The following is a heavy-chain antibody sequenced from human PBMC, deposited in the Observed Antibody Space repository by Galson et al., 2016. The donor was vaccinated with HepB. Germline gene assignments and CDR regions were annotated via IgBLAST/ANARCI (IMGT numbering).Heavy chain of an antibody. J-gene: IGHJ6*02. CDR2: ISATGGSA. CDR1: GSTFKSYA. Sequence: SLRLSCAASGSTFKSYAMNWVRQAPGEGLEWVSAISATGGSAYYADSVKGRFTISRDNSKNTLYLQMNSLRAEDTAVYYCARAWGNYGMDVWGQGTTVTVSS. CDR3: ARAWGNYGMDV. V-gene: IGHV3-23*01. D-gene: IGHD7-27*01.